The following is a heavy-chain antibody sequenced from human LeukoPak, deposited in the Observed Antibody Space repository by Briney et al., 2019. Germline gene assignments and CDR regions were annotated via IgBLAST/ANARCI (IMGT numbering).Heavy chain of an antibody. D-gene: IGHD2-15*01. CDR3: ARYCSGGSCYSYAFDI. J-gene: IGHJ3*02. V-gene: IGHV4-30-2*05. CDR2: IYHSGST. Sequence: SQALSLTCTVSGGSISSGGYYWSWIRQPPGKGLEWIGYIYHSGSTYYNPSLKSRVTISVDTSKNQFSLKLSSVTAADTAVYYCARYCSGGSCYSYAFDIWGQGTMVTVSS. CDR1: GGSISSGGYY.